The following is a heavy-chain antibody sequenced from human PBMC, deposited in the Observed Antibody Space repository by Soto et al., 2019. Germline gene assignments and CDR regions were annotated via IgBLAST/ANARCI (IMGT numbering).Heavy chain of an antibody. J-gene: IGHJ3*02. Sequence: QVQLVQSGAEVKKPGASVKVSCKASGYTFTSYYMHWVRQAPGQGLEWMGIINTSGGSTSYAQKFQGRVTMTRDTSTSTVYMELSSLRSEDTAVYYCARVVAGYYDSSGIDAFDIWGQGTMVTVSS. V-gene: IGHV1-46*01. D-gene: IGHD3-22*01. CDR3: ARVVAGYYDSSGIDAFDI. CDR1: GYTFTSYY. CDR2: INTSGGST.